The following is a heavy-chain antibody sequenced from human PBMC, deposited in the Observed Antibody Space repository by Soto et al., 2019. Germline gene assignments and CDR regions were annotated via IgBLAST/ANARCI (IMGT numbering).Heavy chain of an antibody. CDR3: ARVPLVAATLFWFDP. Sequence: ASVKVSCKASGGTFSSYAISWVRQAPGQGLEWMGGIIPIFGTANYAQKFQGRVTMTADKSTSTAYMELSSLRSEDTAVYYCARVPLVAATLFWFDPWGQGTPVTVSS. D-gene: IGHD2-15*01. V-gene: IGHV1-69*06. CDR1: GGTFSSYA. CDR2: IIPIFGTA. J-gene: IGHJ5*02.